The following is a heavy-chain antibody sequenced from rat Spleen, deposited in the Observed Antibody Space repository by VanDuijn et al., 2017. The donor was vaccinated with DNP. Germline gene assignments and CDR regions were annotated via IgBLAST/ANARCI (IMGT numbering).Heavy chain of an antibody. CDR2: ITKSGGSI. J-gene: IGHJ4*01. D-gene: IGHD1-4*01. CDR1: GFTFSNYG. CDR3: TTGAGSP. V-gene: IGHV5-27*01. Sequence: EVQLVESGGGFVQPGRSLKLSCAASGFTFSNYGMAWVRQAPTKGLEWVASITKSGGSIYYRDSLKGRITISRDNAKSTLYLQMDSLRSEDTATYYCTTGAGSPWGQGTSVTVSS.